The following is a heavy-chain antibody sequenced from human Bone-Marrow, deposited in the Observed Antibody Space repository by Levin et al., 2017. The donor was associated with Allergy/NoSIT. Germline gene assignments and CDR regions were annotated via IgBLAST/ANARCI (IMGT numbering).Heavy chain of an antibody. CDR1: GYTFTSYG. J-gene: IGHJ4*02. V-gene: IGHV1-18*01. CDR2: ISAYNGNT. Sequence: GESLKISCKASGYTFTSYGISWVRQAPGQGLEWMGWISAYNGNTNYAQKLQGRVTMTTDTSTSTAYMELRSLRSDDTAVYYCARVRLSSGTTPGGYWGQGTLVTVSS. D-gene: IGHD1-1*01. CDR3: ARVRLSSGTTPGGY.